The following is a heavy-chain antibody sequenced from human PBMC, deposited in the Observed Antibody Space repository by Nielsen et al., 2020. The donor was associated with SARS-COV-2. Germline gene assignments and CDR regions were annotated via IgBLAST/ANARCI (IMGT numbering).Heavy chain of an antibody. CDR2: INPSGGST. D-gene: IGHD6-19*01. CDR3: ARTYSSGWYGY. Sequence: WVRQAPGQGLEWMGIINPSGGSTSYAQKFQGRVTITRDTSASTAYMELSSLRSEDTAVYYCARTYSSGWYGYWGQGTLVTVSS. V-gene: IGHV1-46*01. J-gene: IGHJ4*02.